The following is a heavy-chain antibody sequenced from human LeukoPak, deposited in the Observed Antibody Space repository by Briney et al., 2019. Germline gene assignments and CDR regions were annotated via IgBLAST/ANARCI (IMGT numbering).Heavy chain of an antibody. J-gene: IGHJ4*02. D-gene: IGHD2-2*01. CDR1: GYTFTDYY. CDR2: INPSDGDT. V-gene: IGHV1-2*02. CDR3: ARANFLYCSSTTCLFDY. Sequence: ASVKVSCKASGYTFTDYYMHWVRQAPGQGFEWMGWINPSDGDTNYAQKFQGRVTMTRDTSISTAHMEVSRLRSDDTAVYYCARANFLYCSSTTCLFDYWGQGTLVTVSS.